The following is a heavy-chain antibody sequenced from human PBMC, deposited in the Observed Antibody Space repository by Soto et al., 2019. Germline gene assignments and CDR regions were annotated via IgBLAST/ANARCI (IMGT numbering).Heavy chain of an antibody. CDR3: AKDSGYNYGYFRWFDP. D-gene: IGHD5-18*01. CDR2: IHYSGST. Sequence: SETLSLTCTVSGGSISSGSYYWGWIRRPPGKGLEWLGSIHYSGSTNYNPALKSRVTISVDTSKSQFSLKLSSVTAADTAVYYCAKDSGYNYGYFRWFDPWGQGTLVTVS. J-gene: IGHJ5*02. CDR1: GGSISSGSYY. V-gene: IGHV4-39*07.